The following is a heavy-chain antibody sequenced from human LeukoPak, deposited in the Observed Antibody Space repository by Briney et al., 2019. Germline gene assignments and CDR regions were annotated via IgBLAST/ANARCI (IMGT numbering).Heavy chain of an antibody. Sequence: GGSLRLSRAASGFTFSSYSMNWVRQAPGKGPEWVSAICSSSCYTYYASAVNGRFTISRDNANNSLYLQMNSLRAEDTAVYYCARDSHYYDSSGYYDSLRLYFDLWGRGTLVTVSS. J-gene: IGHJ2*01. CDR3: ARDSHYYDSSGYYDSLRLYFDL. CDR2: ICSSSCYT. D-gene: IGHD3-22*01. V-gene: IGHV3-21*01. CDR1: GFTFSSYS.